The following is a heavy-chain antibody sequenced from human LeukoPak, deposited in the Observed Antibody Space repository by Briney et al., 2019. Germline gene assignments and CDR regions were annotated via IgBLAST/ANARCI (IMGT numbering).Heavy chain of an antibody. CDR2: IYYSGST. J-gene: IGHJ4*02. CDR1: GGSISSYY. D-gene: IGHD4-17*01. Sequence: PSETLSLTCTVSGGSISSYYWSWIRQPPGKGLEWIGYIYYSGSTNYNPSLKSRVTISVDTSKNQFSLKLSSVTAADTAVYYCARERNGDSALDYWGQGTLVTVSS. CDR3: ARERNGDSALDY. V-gene: IGHV4-59*01.